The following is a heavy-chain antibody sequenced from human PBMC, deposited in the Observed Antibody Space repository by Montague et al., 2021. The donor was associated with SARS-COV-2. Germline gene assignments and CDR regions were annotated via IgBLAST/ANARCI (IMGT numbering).Heavy chain of an antibody. D-gene: IGHD5-12*01. CDR3: ARAQYSGYDLPVGPYYYYGMDV. Sequence: SLRLSCAASGFTFSSYEMNWVRQAPGKGLEWVSYISSSGSTIYYADSVKGRFTISRDNAKNSLHLQMNSLRAEDTAVYYCARAQYSGYDLPVGPYYYYGMDVWGQGTTVTVSS. V-gene: IGHV3-48*03. CDR2: ISSSGSTI. J-gene: IGHJ6*02. CDR1: GFTFSSYE.